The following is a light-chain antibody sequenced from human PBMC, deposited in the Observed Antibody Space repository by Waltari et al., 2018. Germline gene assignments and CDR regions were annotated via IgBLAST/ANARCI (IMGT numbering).Light chain of an antibody. J-gene: IGLJ3*02. Sequence: QAGLTQPPSVSKGLRQTATLTCTGDSNNIGNEGVAWLQHHQGHPPKLLSYRKKNRHSGISERLSASRSGNTASLTITGLQPEDEADYYCSAWDSRLSAWVFGGGTKLTVL. CDR1: SNNIGNEG. CDR3: SAWDSRLSAWV. CDR2: RKK. V-gene: IGLV10-54*01.